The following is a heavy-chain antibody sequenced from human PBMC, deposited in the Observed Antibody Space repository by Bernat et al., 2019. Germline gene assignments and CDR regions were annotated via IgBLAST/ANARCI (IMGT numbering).Heavy chain of an antibody. V-gene: IGHV2-70*04. CDR3: ARMKDSNYLYFDD. Sequence: QVTLKESGPALVKPTQTLTLTCTFSGFSLSTNGMRVSWIRQPPGKALEWLARIDWDDDKFYSTSLKTRLTFSKDTSKNQVVLTVTNMDPVDTATYYCARMKDSNYLYFDDWGQGTLVTVSS. CDR1: GFSLSTNGMR. J-gene: IGHJ4*02. CDR2: IDWDDDK. D-gene: IGHD4-11*01.